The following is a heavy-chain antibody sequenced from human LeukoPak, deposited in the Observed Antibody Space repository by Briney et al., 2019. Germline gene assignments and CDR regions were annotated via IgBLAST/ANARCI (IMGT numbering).Heavy chain of an antibody. D-gene: IGHD6-6*01. V-gene: IGHV4-4*07. Sequence: SETLSLTCTVSGGSISSYYWSWIRQPAGKGLEWIGRIYTSGSTNYNPSLKSRVTMSVDTSKNQFSLKLSSVTAADTAVYYCARDYWSLGYSSSSPSYYMDVWGKGTTVTVSS. J-gene: IGHJ6*03. CDR2: IYTSGST. CDR1: GGSISSYY. CDR3: ARDYWSLGYSSSSPSYYMDV.